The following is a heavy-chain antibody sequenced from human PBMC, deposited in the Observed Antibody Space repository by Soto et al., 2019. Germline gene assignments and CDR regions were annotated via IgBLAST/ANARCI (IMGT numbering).Heavy chain of an antibody. CDR3: ANLYGGPQFDY. J-gene: IGHJ4*02. CDR1: GFTFSTYA. Sequence: EVQLLESGGGLVQPGGSLRLSCAASGFTFSTYAMSWVRQAPGKGLEWVSAITGSGGNTYYADSVKGRFTISIDNSKNPLYLQMNSLRADDTAVYYCANLYGGPQFDYWGQGTLVTVSS. V-gene: IGHV3-23*01. CDR2: ITGSGGNT. D-gene: IGHD4-17*01.